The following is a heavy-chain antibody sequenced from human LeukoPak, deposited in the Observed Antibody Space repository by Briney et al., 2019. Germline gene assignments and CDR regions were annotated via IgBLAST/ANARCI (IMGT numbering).Heavy chain of an antibody. Sequence: GGSLRLSCAASGFTFKNYSMNWVRQAPGKGLGCFANIKEDGSETYYADSVKGRFIISRDNPKNLLFLQINGLRVEDTAVYYCARETPRRGETRDGYRWGQGTVVTVSS. V-gene: IGHV3-7*01. J-gene: IGHJ4*02. CDR2: IKEDGSET. CDR3: ARETPRRGETRDGYR. D-gene: IGHD5-24*01. CDR1: GFTFKNYS.